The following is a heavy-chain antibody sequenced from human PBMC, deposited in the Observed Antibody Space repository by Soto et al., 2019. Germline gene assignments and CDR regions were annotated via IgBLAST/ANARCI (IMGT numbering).Heavy chain of an antibody. CDR1: GFSFDDNA. V-gene: IGHV3-9*01. CDR3: VKDRKRTYYYYGMDV. CDR2: ISWNSGSI. J-gene: IGHJ6*02. Sequence: EVQLVESGGGLVQPGRSLRLSCAASGFSFDDNAMHWVRQAPGKGLEWVSGISWNSGSIGYADSVKGRFTISRDTAKNSPYLQMNSLRAEDTALYYCVKDRKRTYYYYGMDVWGQGTTVTVSS.